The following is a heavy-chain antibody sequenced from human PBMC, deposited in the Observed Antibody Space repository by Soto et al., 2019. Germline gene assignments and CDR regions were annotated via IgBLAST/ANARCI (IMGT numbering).Heavy chain of an antibody. CDR1: GGSISSGY. D-gene: IGHD5-18*01. Sequence: SETLSLTCSVSGGSISSGYWTWIRHPPGKGLEWIGYIYLGGSINYNPSLKSRVIISVDTSKNQFSLKLSSVTAADTAVYYCARLVDTAMFSWGQGTLVTVSS. V-gene: IGHV4-4*09. CDR3: ARLVDTAMFS. J-gene: IGHJ5*02. CDR2: IYLGGSI.